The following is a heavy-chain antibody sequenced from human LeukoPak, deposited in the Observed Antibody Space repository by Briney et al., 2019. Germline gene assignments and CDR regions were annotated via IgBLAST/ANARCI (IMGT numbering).Heavy chain of an antibody. CDR3: ARGGFYSSGWVDDY. Sequence: GGSLRLSCAASGFTFDDYGMSWVRQAPGKGLEWVSGINWNGGSTGYADSVKGRFTISRDNAKNSLYLQMSSLRAEDTALYYCARGGFYSSGWVDDYWGQGTLVTVSS. D-gene: IGHD6-19*01. CDR2: INWNGGST. V-gene: IGHV3-20*04. J-gene: IGHJ4*02. CDR1: GFTFDDYG.